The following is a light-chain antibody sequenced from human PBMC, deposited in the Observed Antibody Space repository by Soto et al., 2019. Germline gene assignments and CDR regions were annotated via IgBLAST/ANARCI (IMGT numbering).Light chain of an antibody. V-gene: IGKV3-20*01. Sequence: IVLAQSTVNLYFSSGAKATHPFRASQSVGGSSLAWYQQRPGQAPRLLIYDTSKRATGIPDRFSGSGSGTDFTLTISRLEPEDFAVYYCQQYQNSPRTFGQGTKVDIK. CDR3: QQYQNSPRT. J-gene: IGKJ1*01. CDR1: QSVGGSS. CDR2: DTS.